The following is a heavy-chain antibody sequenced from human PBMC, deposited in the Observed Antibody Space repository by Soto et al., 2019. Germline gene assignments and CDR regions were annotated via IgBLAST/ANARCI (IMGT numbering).Heavy chain of an antibody. V-gene: IGHV4-39*01. CDR1: GGSISSSSYY. Sequence: QLQLQESGPGLVKPSETLSLTCTVSGGSISSSSYYWGWIRQPPGKGLEWLGTMYYSGNTYYNPSLKSRVTISVDTSKNQFSLKLSSVTAADTAVYYCARHPLVTETFEIWGQGTMVTVSS. CDR3: ARHPLVTETFEI. CDR2: MYYSGNT. D-gene: IGHD2-21*02. J-gene: IGHJ3*02.